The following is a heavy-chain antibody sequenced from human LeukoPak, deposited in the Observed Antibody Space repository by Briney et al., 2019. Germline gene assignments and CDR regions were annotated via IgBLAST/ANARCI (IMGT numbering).Heavy chain of an antibody. CDR3: ARATGSSSSIRASYCYYIDV. J-gene: IGHJ6*03. CDR1: GYTFTADY. CDR2: INPNSGVT. V-gene: IGHV1-2*02. Sequence: ASVKVSCKASGYTFTADYMHWVRQAPGQGLEWMGWINPNSGVTTYAQKFQGRVTMTRDTSLTTAYIDLSRLRSDDTAVYYCARATGSSSSIRASYCYYIDVWGKGTTVSVSS. D-gene: IGHD6-6*01.